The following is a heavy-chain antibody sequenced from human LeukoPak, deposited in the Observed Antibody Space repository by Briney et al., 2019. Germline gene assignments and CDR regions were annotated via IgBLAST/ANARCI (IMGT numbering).Heavy chain of an antibody. V-gene: IGHV5-51*01. D-gene: IGHD3-10*01. Sequence: GESLKISCKGSGYGFTSSWIGWVRQMPGKGLEWMGTIYPGDSDTRYSPSFQGQVTISADKSTSTAYLQWSSLKASDTAMYYCARRKYYYGSGSYSTRFDIWGQGTMVTVSS. CDR2: IYPGDSDT. CDR3: ARRKYYYGSGSYSTRFDI. CDR1: GYGFTSSW. J-gene: IGHJ3*02.